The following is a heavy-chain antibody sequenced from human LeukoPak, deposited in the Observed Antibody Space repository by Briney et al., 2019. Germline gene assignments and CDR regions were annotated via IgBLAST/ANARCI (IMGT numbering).Heavy chain of an antibody. V-gene: IGHV4-59*01. CDR1: GGSISSYY. Sequence: SETLSLTCTVSGGSISSYYWGWIRQPPGKGLEWIGYIYYSGSTNYNPSLKSRVTISVDTSKNQFSLKLSSVTAADTAVYYCARGADSSGLFDYWGQGTLVTVSS. CDR2: IYYSGST. D-gene: IGHD3-22*01. J-gene: IGHJ4*02. CDR3: ARGADSSGLFDY.